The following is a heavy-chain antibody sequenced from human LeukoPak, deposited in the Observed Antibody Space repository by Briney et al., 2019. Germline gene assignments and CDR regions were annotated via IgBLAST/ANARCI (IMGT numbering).Heavy chain of an antibody. CDR3: ARDHLYGGNLDY. CDR1: GGSISSGGYY. Sequence: PSETLSLTCTVSGGSISSGGYYWSWIRWPPGKGLEWIGYIYHSGSTYYNPSLKSRVTISVDRSKNQFSLKLSSVTAADTAVYYCARDHLYGGNLDYWGQGTLVTVSS. D-gene: IGHD4-23*01. V-gene: IGHV4-30-2*01. CDR2: IYHSGST. J-gene: IGHJ4*02.